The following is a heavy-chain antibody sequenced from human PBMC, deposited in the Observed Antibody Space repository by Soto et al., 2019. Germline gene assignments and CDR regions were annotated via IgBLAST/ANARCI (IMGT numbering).Heavy chain of an antibody. D-gene: IGHD2-15*01. CDR3: VRMGPSGEGYLSYYYYGMDV. Sequence: PGESLKISCKGSGYSFTSYWIGWVRQMPGKGLEWMGIIYPGDSETRYSPSFQGQVTISADKSISTAYLQWSSLKASDTAMYYCVRMGPSGEGYLSYYYYGMDVWAKGTTVPVS. J-gene: IGHJ6*04. CDR2: IYPGDSET. CDR1: GYSFTSYW. V-gene: IGHV5-51*01.